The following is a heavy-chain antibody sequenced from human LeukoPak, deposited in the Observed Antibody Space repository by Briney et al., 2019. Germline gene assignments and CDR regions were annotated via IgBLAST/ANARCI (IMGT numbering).Heavy chain of an antibody. CDR1: GSTFSSYS. V-gene: IGHV3-23*01. CDR2: ISGSGGST. Sequence: GGSLRLSCAASGSTFSSYSMSWVRQAPGKGLEWVSAISGSGGSTYYADSVKGRFTISRDNSKNTLYLRMNSLRAEDTAVYYCAKAPNYDFWSGYYPFDYWGQGTLVTVSS. J-gene: IGHJ4*02. CDR3: AKAPNYDFWSGYYPFDY. D-gene: IGHD3-3*01.